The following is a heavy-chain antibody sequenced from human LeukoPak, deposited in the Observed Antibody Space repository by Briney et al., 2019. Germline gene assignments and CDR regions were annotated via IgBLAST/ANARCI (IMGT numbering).Heavy chain of an antibody. V-gene: IGHV1-2*02. CDR3: ARAYRGYYYYYYMDV. CDR2: INPNSGGT. CDR1: GYTFTGYY. D-gene: IGHD4-17*01. J-gene: IGHJ6*03. Sequence: ASVKVSCKASGYTFTGYYMHWVRQAPGQGLEWMGWINPNSGGTNYAQEFQGRVTMTRDTSISTAYMELSRLRSDDTAVYYCARAYRGYYYYYYMDVWGKGTTVTVSS.